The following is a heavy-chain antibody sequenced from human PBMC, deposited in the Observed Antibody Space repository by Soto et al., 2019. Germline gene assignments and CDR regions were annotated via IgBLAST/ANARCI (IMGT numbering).Heavy chain of an antibody. CDR2: IIPIFGTA. J-gene: IGHJ6*02. Sequence: SVKVSCKASGGTFSSYAISWVRRAPGQGLEWMGGIIPIFGTANYAQKFQGRVTITADESTSTAYMELSSLRSEDTAVYYCATAVAEDYYYYYGMDVWGQGTTVTVSS. D-gene: IGHD6-19*01. CDR1: GGTFSSYA. V-gene: IGHV1-69*13. CDR3: ATAVAEDYYYYYGMDV.